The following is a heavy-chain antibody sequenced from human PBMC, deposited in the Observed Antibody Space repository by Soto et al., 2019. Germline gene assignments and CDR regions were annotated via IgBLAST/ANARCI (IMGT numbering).Heavy chain of an antibody. Sequence: ESGGGLVQPGGSLRLSCAASGFTFSSYAMSWVRQAPGKGLEWVSAISGSGGSTYYADSVKGRFTISRDNSKNTLYLQMNSLRAEDTAVYYCAKAKWQLDYYYYGMDVWGQGTTVTVSS. CDR2: ISGSGGST. D-gene: IGHD6-13*01. V-gene: IGHV3-23*01. CDR3: AKAKWQLDYYYYGMDV. CDR1: GFTFSSYA. J-gene: IGHJ6*02.